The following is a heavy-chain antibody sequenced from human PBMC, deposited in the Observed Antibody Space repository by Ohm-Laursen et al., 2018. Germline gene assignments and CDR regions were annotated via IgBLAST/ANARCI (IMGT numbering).Heavy chain of an antibody. Sequence: SVKVSCKASGYTFTGHYIHWVRQAPGQGLEWMGWIHANSGGTRYAQKFQGRVTMTRNTSISTAYMELSSLRSEDTAVYYCARTLGYYYDSSGYHYWGQGTLVTVSS. V-gene: IGHV1-2*02. D-gene: IGHD3-22*01. CDR2: IHANSGGT. J-gene: IGHJ4*02. CDR3: ARTLGYYYDSSGYHY. CDR1: GYTFTGHY.